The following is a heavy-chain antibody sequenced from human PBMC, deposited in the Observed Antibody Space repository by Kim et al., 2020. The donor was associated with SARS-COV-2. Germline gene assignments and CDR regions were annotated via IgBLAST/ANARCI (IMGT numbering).Heavy chain of an antibody. D-gene: IGHD2-2*01. V-gene: IGHV5-51*01. Sequence: GESLKISCKGSGYSFTSYWIGWVRQMPGKGLEWMGIIYPGDSDTRYSPSFQGQVTISADKSISTAYLQWSSLKASDTAMYYCARRHCSSTSCYFSSGWFDPWGQGTLVTFSS. CDR3: ARRHCSSTSCYFSSGWFDP. CDR1: GYSFTSYW. CDR2: IYPGDSDT. J-gene: IGHJ5*02.